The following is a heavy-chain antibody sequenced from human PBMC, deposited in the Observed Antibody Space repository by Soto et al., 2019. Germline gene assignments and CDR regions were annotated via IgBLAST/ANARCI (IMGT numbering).Heavy chain of an antibody. V-gene: IGHV4-39*01. J-gene: IGHJ5*02. CDR3: VRQGYCGGGSCYRWFDP. Sequence: SETLSLTCTVSGGSISSSYYYWGWIRQPPGKGLEWIGSIHYSGTTYYSPSLKSRVTVSVDTSKNQFSLKVNSVTAADTAVYYCVRQGYCGGGSCYRWFDPWGLGTLVTVSS. CDR1: GGSISSSYYY. CDR2: IHYSGTT. D-gene: IGHD2-15*01.